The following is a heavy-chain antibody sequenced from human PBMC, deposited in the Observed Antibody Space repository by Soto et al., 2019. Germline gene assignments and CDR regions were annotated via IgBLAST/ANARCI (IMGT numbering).Heavy chain of an antibody. D-gene: IGHD3-10*01. J-gene: IGHJ6*02. CDR3: SRHQEGRSMVFYGMDV. Sequence: GGTLRLGCAASGFTLRGSDIHWVRQASGKGLEWVGRIRTKSNNFATSYAESVRGRFTISRDDSDNTASLQMSSLKTEDTAIYYCSRHQEGRSMVFYGMDVWGQGTTVTVSS. CDR1: GFTLRGSD. V-gene: IGHV3-73*01. CDR2: IRTKSNNFAT.